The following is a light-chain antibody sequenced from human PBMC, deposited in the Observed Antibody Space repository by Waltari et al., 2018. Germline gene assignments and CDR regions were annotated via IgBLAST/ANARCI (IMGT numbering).Light chain of an antibody. V-gene: IGKV4-1*01. CDR1: QSVLYSSNNKNH. CDR2: WAS. Sequence: DIVMTQSPDSLAMSLGERATINCKSSQSVLYSSNNKNHLAWYQQKPGQPPKLLVYWASTRESGVPDRFIGSGSGTDFTLTISSLQAEDVAVYYCQQYYSLPWTFGQGTKVEIK. CDR3: QQYYSLPWT. J-gene: IGKJ1*01.